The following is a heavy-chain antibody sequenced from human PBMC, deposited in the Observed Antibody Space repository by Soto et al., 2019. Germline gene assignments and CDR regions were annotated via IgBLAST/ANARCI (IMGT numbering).Heavy chain of an antibody. Sequence: SAKVCCTASGFTFNSSAVQWVRQDSRQRLEWIGWIVVGSGNTNYAQKFQERVTITRDMSTSTAYMELSSLRSEDTAVYYCAAATTHYDIWTGSRGSVVFDIWGQGTMVTVSS. CDR3: AAATTHYDIWTGSRGSVVFDI. D-gene: IGHD3-9*01. V-gene: IGHV1-58*01. CDR2: IVVGSGNT. J-gene: IGHJ3*02. CDR1: GFTFNSSA.